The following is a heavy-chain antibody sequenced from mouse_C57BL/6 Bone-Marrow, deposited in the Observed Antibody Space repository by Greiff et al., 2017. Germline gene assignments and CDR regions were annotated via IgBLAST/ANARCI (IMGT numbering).Heavy chain of an antibody. CDR1: GFNIKDDY. J-gene: IGHJ3*01. V-gene: IGHV14-4*01. CDR2: IDPENGDT. CDR3: TTFGTTVPQAWFAY. D-gene: IGHD1-1*01. Sequence: EVKLQQSGAELVRPGASVKLSCTASGFNIKDDYMHWVKQRPEQGLEWIGWIDPENGDTEYASKFQGKATITADTSSNTAYLQLSSLTSEDTAVYYCTTFGTTVPQAWFAYWGQGTLVTVSA.